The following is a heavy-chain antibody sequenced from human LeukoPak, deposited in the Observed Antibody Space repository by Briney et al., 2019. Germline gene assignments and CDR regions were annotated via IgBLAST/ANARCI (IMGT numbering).Heavy chain of an antibody. CDR2: ISYDGSNK. J-gene: IGHJ6*02. D-gene: IGHD2-15*01. V-gene: IGHV3-30*18. CDR3: AKPRQYCSGGSCYVDYYYGMDV. CDR1: GFTFSSYG. Sequence: GGSLRLSCAASGFTFSSYGMHWVRQAPGKGLEWVAVISYDGSNKYYADSVKGRFTISRDNSKNTLYLQMNSLRAEETAVYYCAKPRQYCSGGSCYVDYYYGMDVWGQGTTVTVSS.